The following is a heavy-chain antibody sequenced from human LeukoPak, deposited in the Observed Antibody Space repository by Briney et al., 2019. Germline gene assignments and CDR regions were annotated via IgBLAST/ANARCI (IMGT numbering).Heavy chain of an antibody. J-gene: IGHJ4*02. CDR2: IYSGGST. CDR3: ARGTYYYDSSGYEDY. D-gene: IGHD3-22*01. Sequence: GGSLRLSCVASGFTVSGNYMSWVRQAPGKGLEWVSVIYSGGSTYYADSVKGRFTISRDNSKNTLYLQMNSLRAEDTAEYYCARGTYYYDSSGYEDYWGQGTLVTVSS. CDR1: GFTVSGNY. V-gene: IGHV3-66*01.